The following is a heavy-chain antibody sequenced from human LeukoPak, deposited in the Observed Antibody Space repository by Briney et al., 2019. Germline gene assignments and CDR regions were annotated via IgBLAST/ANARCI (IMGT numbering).Heavy chain of an antibody. J-gene: IGHJ6*03. D-gene: IGHD3-10*01. CDR2: ISSSGSTI. CDR1: GFSFSDSY. CDR3: ARDLPADYYGSGSYHPYYYYMDV. V-gene: IGHV3-11*01. Sequence: SGGSLRLSCVVSGFSFSDSYMTWIRQTPGKGLEWVSYISSSGSTIYYADSVKGRFTISRDNAKNSLYLQMNSLRAEDTAVYYCARDLPADYYGSGSYHPYYYYMDVWGKGTTVTIPS.